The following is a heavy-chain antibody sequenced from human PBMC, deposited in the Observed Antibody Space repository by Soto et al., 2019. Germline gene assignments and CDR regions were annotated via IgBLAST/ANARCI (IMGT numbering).Heavy chain of an antibody. V-gene: IGHV4-4*02. CDR1: GGSFTSNNW. D-gene: IGHD1-7*01. Sequence: PSETLSLTCAVSGGSFTSNNWWTWVRQPSGQGLEWIGEIYRTGSTNYNPSLKSRVTISLDKSEKQISLKVTSLTAADTAVYYCASRDPGTSVDYWGQGTLVTVSS. CDR3: ASRDPGTSVDY. J-gene: IGHJ4*02. CDR2: IYRTGST.